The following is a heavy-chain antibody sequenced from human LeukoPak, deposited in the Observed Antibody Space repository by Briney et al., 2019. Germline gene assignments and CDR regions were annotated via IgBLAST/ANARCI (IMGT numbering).Heavy chain of an antibody. J-gene: IGHJ4*02. CDR3: ARILTYYDFWSGYYHDY. CDR1: GFTFSSYW. CDR2: INSDGSST. D-gene: IGHD3-3*01. V-gene: IGHV3-74*01. Sequence: GGSLRLSCAASGFTFSSYWMHWVRQAPGKGLVWVSRINSDGSSTSYADSVKGRFTISRDNAKNTLYLQMNSLRAEDTAVYYCARILTYYDFWSGYYHDYWGQGTLVTVSS.